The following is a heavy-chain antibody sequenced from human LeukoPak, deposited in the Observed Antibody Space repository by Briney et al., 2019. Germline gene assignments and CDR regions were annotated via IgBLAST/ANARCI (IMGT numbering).Heavy chain of an antibody. J-gene: IGHJ6*02. D-gene: IGHD2/OR15-2a*01. V-gene: IGHV1-2*02. Sequence: ASVKVSCKASGYTFTGHYIHWVRQAPGQGLEWMRWINANNGGTSYAQKFQGRVSLTRDTSISTAYMEVSRLRADDTALYYCARDRVPFYSSTFKDYYLQYGLDVWGQGTAVNVSS. CDR3: ARDRVPFYSSTFKDYYLQYGLDV. CDR1: GYTFTGHY. CDR2: INANNGGT.